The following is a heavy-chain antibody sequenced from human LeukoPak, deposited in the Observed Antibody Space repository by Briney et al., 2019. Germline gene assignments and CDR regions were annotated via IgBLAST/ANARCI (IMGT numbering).Heavy chain of an antibody. J-gene: IGHJ4*02. CDR1: GGTFSSYA. Sequence: SVKVSCKASGGTFSSYAISWVRQAPGQGLEWMGGIIPIFGTANYAQKFQGRVTITTDESTSTAYMELSSLRSEDTAVYYCARAIGYCSSTSCLTYFDYWGQGTLVTVSS. V-gene: IGHV1-69*05. CDR2: IIPIFGTA. D-gene: IGHD2-2*01. CDR3: ARAIGYCSSTSCLTYFDY.